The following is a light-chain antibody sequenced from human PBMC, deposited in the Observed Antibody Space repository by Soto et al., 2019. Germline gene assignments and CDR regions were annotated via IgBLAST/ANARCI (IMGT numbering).Light chain of an antibody. CDR3: TSYTSSSTLEV. Sequence: SVLTQPDSVSGSPGQSITISCTGTSSDVGGYNYVSWYQQHPGKAPKLMIYEVSNRPLGVSNRFSGSKSGNTASLTISGLQAEDEADYYCTSYTSSSTLEVFGTGTKVTVL. V-gene: IGLV2-14*01. CDR2: EVS. J-gene: IGLJ1*01. CDR1: SSDVGGYNY.